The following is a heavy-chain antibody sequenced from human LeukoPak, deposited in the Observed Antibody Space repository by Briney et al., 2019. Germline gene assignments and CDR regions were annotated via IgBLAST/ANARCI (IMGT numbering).Heavy chain of an antibody. Sequence: GGSLRLSCAASGFTFNIYGMHWVRQAPGKGLEWVAFIWYDGSKKYYADSVKGRFTISRDNSKNMVSLEMNSLRTEDTAVYYCAKDVNAYCSGDCSDYWGQGALVTVSS. CDR3: AKDVNAYCSGDCSDY. J-gene: IGHJ4*02. D-gene: IGHD2-21*01. CDR2: IWYDGSKK. V-gene: IGHV3-30*02. CDR1: GFTFNIYG.